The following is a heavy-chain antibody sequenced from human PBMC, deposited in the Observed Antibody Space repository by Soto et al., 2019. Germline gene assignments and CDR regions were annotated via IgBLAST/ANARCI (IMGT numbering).Heavy chain of an antibody. J-gene: IGHJ6*03. CDR1: GGSISSYY. Sequence: SETLSLTCTVSGGSISSYYWCWVRQPPGKGPGGIGYIYYSGSTNYNPSLKSRVTISVDTSKNQFSLKLSSVTAADTAVYYCASSSYYDFWSGYYTRYYYYMDVWGKGTTVTVSS. V-gene: IGHV4-59*08. CDR3: ASSSYYDFWSGYYTRYYYYMDV. CDR2: IYYSGST. D-gene: IGHD3-3*01.